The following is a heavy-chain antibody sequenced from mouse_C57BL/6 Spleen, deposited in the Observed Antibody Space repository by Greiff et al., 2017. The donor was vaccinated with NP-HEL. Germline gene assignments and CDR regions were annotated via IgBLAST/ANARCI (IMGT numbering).Heavy chain of an antibody. CDR2: INPNNGGT. D-gene: IGHD2-3*01. V-gene: IGHV1-18*01. Sequence: VQLQQSGPELVKPGASVKIPCEASGYTFTDYNMDWVKQSHGKSLEWIGDINPNNGGTIYNQKFKGKATLTVDKSSSTAYMELRSLTSEDTAVYYCARWDGYYRFAYWGQGTLVTVSA. CDR1: GYTFTDYN. CDR3: ARWDGYYRFAY. J-gene: IGHJ3*01.